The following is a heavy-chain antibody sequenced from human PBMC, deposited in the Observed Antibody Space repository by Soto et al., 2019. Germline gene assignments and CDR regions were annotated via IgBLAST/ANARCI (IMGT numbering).Heavy chain of an antibody. V-gene: IGHV1-18*01. CDR3: ARVVGALGHWFDP. CDR2: ISAYNGNT. CDR1: GYTFTSYG. D-gene: IGHD1-26*01. J-gene: IGHJ5*02. Sequence: ASVKVSCKASGYTFTSYGICWVRQSPGQGLEWMGRISAYNGNTNYAQKLQGRVTMTTDTSTSTAYMELRSLRSDDTAVYYCARVVGALGHWFDPWGQGTLVTVSS.